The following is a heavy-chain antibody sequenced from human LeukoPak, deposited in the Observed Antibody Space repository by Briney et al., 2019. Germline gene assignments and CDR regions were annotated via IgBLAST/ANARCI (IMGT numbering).Heavy chain of an antibody. CDR2: ISGSGGST. CDR1: GFTFSSYA. CDR3: AKDHGIGYYYFMDV. D-gene: IGHD3-10*01. V-gene: IGHV3-23*01. Sequence: GGSLRLSCAASGFTFSSYAMSWVRQAPGKGLEWVSAISGSGGSTYYADSVKGRFTISRDNSKNTLYLQMDSLRAEDTAVYYCAKDHGIGYYYFMDVWGKGTTVTVSS. J-gene: IGHJ6*03.